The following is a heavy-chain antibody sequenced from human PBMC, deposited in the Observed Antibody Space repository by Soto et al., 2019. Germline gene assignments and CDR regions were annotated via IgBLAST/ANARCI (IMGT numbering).Heavy chain of an antibody. CDR1: GGSISSYY. CDR2: IYYTGNT. CDR3: ARARTSSAVDFDY. Sequence: PSETLSLTCTVSGGSISSYYWSWIRQPPGKGLEWIGYIYYTGNTSYNPSLKSRVTISVDTSKNQFSLKLTSLTAADTAVYYCARARTSSAVDFDYWGQGTLVTVSS. V-gene: IGHV4-59*01. J-gene: IGHJ4*02. D-gene: IGHD6-19*01.